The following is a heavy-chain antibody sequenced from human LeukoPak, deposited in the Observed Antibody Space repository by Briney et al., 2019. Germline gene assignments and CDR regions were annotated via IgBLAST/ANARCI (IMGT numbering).Heavy chain of an antibody. CDR2: IYYSGRT. CDR1: GGSISSSSYY. CDR3: ASPRWDAFDI. J-gene: IGHJ3*02. D-gene: IGHD3-16*01. V-gene: IGHV4-39*01. Sequence: PSETLSLTCTVSGGSISSSSYYWGWIRQPPGKGLEWIGGIYYSGRTYYNPSLKSRVTISVDTSKNQFSLKLSSVTAADTAVYYCASPRWDAFDIWGQGTMVTVSS.